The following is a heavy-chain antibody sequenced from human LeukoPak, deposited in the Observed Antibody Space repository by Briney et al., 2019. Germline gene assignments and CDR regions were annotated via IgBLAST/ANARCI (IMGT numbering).Heavy chain of an antibody. D-gene: IGHD2-15*01. V-gene: IGHV5-10-1*01. CDR2: IDPSDSYT. CDR3: ASTVGYCSGGSCRYYFDY. Sequence: GKSLKISCKGSGYSFTSYWISWVRQMPGKGLEWMGRIDPSDSYTNYSPSFQGHVTISADKSISTAYLQWSSLKASDTAMYYCASTVGYCSGGSCRYYFDYWGQGTLVTVSS. J-gene: IGHJ4*02. CDR1: GYSFTSYW.